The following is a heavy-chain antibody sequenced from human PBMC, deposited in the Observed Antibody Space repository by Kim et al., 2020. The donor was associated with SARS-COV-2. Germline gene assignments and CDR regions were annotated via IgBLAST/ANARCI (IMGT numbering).Heavy chain of an antibody. D-gene: IGHD4-17*01. V-gene: IGHV3-30*18. CDR1: GFTFSSYG. J-gene: IGHJ4*02. CDR2: ISYDGSNK. Sequence: GGSLRLSCAASGFTFSSYGMHWVRQAPGKGLEWVAVISYDGSNKYYADSVKGRFTISRDNSKNTLYLQMNSLRAEDTAVYYCAKPWGPQNSYGDYLRYWGQGTLVTVSS. CDR3: AKPWGPQNSYGDYLRY.